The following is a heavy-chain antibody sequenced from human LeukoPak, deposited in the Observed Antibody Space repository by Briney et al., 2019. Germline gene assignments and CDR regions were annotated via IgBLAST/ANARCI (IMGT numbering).Heavy chain of an antibody. Sequence: QPGGSLRLSCAASKFTFSSYWMSWVRQAPGKGLEWVANIKQDGSVQFYMDSLKGRFSVSRDNAKNSLYLQMNSLRAEDTAIYYCARDKWSESMSSLFDPWGQGTLVTVSS. CDR3: ARDKWSESMSSLFDP. V-gene: IGHV3-7*03. J-gene: IGHJ5*02. D-gene: IGHD2-15*01. CDR1: KFTFSSYW. CDR2: IKQDGSVQ.